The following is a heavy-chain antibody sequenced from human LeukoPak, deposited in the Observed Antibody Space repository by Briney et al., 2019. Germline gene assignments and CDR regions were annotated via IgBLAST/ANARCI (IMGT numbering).Heavy chain of an antibody. Sequence: SETLSLTCTVSGGSISSGGYYWSWIRQHPGKGLEWIGYIYYSGSTYYNPSLKSRVTISVDTSKNQFSLKLSPVTAADTAVYYCARERGDVGFDYWGQGTLVTVSS. CDR2: IYYSGST. D-gene: IGHD5-12*01. V-gene: IGHV4-31*03. CDR3: ARERGDVGFDY. CDR1: GGSISSGGYY. J-gene: IGHJ4*02.